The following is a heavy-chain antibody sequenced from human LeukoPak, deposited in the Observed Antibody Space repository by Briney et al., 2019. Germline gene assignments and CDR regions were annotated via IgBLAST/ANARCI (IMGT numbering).Heavy chain of an antibody. J-gene: IGHJ4*01. CDR2: IRTEGSNK. D-gene: IGHD4-11*01. Sequence: PGRALRLSCAASGFIFSHYGMHWVRQAAGKGLEWVAVIRTEGSNKFYAGSVRGRFTISRDNSQTTLFLQMNSLRAEDTAMYYCARDAQRGFDYSNSLEYWGHGTLVTVSS. CDR1: GFIFSHYG. CDR3: ARDAQRGFDYSNSLEY. V-gene: IGHV3-33*04.